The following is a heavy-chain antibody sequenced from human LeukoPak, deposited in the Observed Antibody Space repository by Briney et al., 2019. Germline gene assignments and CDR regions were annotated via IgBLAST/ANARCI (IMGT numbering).Heavy chain of an antibody. V-gene: IGHV3-23*01. Sequence: PGGSLRLSCAASGFTFSSNAMSWVRQAPGKGLEWVSAISGSGGSTYYADSVKGRFTISRDNSKNTLYLQMNSLRAEDTAVYYCAKLNIHYYDSSGYVRGLDYWGQGTLVTVSS. CDR2: ISGSGGST. J-gene: IGHJ4*02. D-gene: IGHD3-22*01. CDR3: AKLNIHYYDSSGYVRGLDY. CDR1: GFTFSSNA.